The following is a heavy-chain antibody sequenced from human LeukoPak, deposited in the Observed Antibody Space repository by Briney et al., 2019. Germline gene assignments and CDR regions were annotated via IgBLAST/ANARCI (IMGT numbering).Heavy chain of an antibody. CDR1: GYTFTNYD. D-gene: IGHD6-13*01. CDR3: ARGPVSTHGMDV. J-gene: IGHJ6*02. Sequence: ASVKVSCKASGYTFTNYDINWVRQATGQGLEWMGFRNPNSGRTGFAQKFPGRLTMTADTSISTAYMELSSLTSDDTAVYYCARGPVSTHGMDVWGQGTTVTVSS. V-gene: IGHV1-8*01. CDR2: RNPNSGRT.